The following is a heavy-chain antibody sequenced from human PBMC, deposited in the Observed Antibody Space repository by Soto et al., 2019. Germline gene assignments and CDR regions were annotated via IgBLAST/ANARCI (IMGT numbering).Heavy chain of an antibody. D-gene: IGHD2-2*03. J-gene: IGHJ6*02. V-gene: IGHV1-18*01. CDR3: AREVDIVVVPAAIAPVDYYYYGMDV. Sequence: ASVKVSCKASGYTFTSYGISWVRQAPGQGLEWMGWISAYNGNTNYAQKLQGRVTMTTDTSTSTAYMELRSLRSDDTAVYYCAREVDIVVVPAAIAPVDYYYYGMDVWGQGTTVTVSS. CDR2: ISAYNGNT. CDR1: GYTFTSYG.